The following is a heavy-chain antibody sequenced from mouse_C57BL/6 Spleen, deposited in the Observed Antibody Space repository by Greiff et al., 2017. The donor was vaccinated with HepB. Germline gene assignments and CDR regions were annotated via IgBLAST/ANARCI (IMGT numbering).Heavy chain of an antibody. Sequence: QVQLQQSGAELARPGASVKLSCKASGYTFTSYGISWVKQRPGQGLEWIGEIYPRSGNTYYNEKFKGKATLTADKSSSTAYMELRSLTSEDSAVYFYARISTTVVDPYYFDYWGQGTTLTVSS. V-gene: IGHV1-81*01. J-gene: IGHJ2*01. CDR2: IYPRSGNT. CDR1: GYTFTSYG. CDR3: ARISTTVVDPYYFDY. D-gene: IGHD1-1*01.